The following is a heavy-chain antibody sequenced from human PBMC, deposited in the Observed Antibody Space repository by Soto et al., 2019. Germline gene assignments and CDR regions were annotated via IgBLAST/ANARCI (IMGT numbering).Heavy chain of an antibody. J-gene: IGHJ3*02. Sequence: GASVKVSCKASGYTFTSYDINWVRQATGQGHEWMGWMNPNSGNTGYAQQFQGRVTMTRNTSISTAYMELSSLRSEDTAVYYCARGRSVVYDFWSGPKDAFDIWGQGTMVTVSS. D-gene: IGHD3-3*01. CDR3: ARGRSVVYDFWSGPKDAFDI. CDR2: MNPNSGNT. V-gene: IGHV1-8*01. CDR1: GYTFTSYD.